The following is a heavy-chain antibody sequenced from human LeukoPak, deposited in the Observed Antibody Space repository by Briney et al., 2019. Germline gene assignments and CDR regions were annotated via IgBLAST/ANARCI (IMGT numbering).Heavy chain of an antibody. CDR3: ARHPLYDILTGSFDY. J-gene: IGHJ4*02. Sequence: PGASLQISCKGSGSSFTSYWIGWVRQLPGKGLEWMGIIYPGDSDTRYSPSFQGQVTISADKSISTAYLQWSSLKASDTAMYYCARHPLYDILTGSFDYWGQGTLVTVSS. D-gene: IGHD3-9*01. V-gene: IGHV5-51*01. CDR2: IYPGDSDT. CDR1: GSSFTSYW.